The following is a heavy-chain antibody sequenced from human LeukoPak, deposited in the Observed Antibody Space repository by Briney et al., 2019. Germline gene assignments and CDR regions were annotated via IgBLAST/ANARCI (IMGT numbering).Heavy chain of an antibody. CDR2: IIPIFGTA. D-gene: IGHD6-6*01. V-gene: IGHV1-69*05. CDR3: ARISSSSSGQDY. J-gene: IGHJ4*02. CDR1: GGTFSSYA. Sequence: SVKVSCKASGGTFSSYAIGWVRQAPGQGLEWMGGIIPIFGTANYAQKFQGRVTITTDESTSTAYMELSSLRSEDTAVYYCARISSSSSGQDYWGQGTLVTVSS.